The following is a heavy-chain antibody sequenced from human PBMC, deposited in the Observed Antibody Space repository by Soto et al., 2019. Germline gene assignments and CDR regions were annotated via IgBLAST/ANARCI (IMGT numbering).Heavy chain of an antibody. Sequence: VQLVESGGGLVQPGGSLRLSCAGSGFTVTDNHMTWVRQAPGRGSEWVSTIYYNGNTFHAGSVWGRFTISRDTSKTIVYLQMNSPKAEDTAVYYCATGGETAKDGYCGQGTLVTVSS. J-gene: IGHJ4*02. CDR3: ATGGETAKDGY. CDR2: IYYNGNT. V-gene: IGHV3-53*01. D-gene: IGHD3-10*01. CDR1: GFTVTDNH.